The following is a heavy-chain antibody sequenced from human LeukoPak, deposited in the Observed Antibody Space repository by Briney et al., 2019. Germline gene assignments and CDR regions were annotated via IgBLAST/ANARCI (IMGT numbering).Heavy chain of an antibody. V-gene: IGHV3-30*18. CDR2: ISYDGSNK. Sequence: GGSLRLSCAASGFTFSSYGMHWVRQAPGKGLEWVAVISYDGSNKYYADSVKGRFTISRDNSKNTLYLQMNSLRAEDTAVYYCAKGPFSSIAARPGWFDPWGQGTLVTVSS. CDR1: GFTFSSYG. J-gene: IGHJ5*02. D-gene: IGHD6-6*01. CDR3: AKGPFSSIAARPGWFDP.